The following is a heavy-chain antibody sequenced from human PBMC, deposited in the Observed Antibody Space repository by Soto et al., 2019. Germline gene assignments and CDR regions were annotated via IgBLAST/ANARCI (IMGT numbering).Heavy chain of an antibody. V-gene: IGHV4-38-2*01. CDR2: IYHSGST. D-gene: IGHD5-18*01. J-gene: IGHJ3*02. Sequence: SETLSLTCAVSGYSISSGYYWGWIRQPPGKGLEWIGSIYHSGSTYYNPSLKSRVTISVDTSKNQFSLKLSSVTAADTAVYYCARQLRFLAFDIWGQGTMVTVS. CDR3: ARQLRFLAFDI. CDR1: GYSISSGYY.